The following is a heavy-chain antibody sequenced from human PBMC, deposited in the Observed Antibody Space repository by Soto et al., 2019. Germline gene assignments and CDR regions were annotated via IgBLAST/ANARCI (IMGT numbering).Heavy chain of an antibody. D-gene: IGHD2-8*01. V-gene: IGHV3-23*01. J-gene: IGHJ4*02. CDR1: GFTFSNSA. Sequence: EVQLLESGGGLVQPGGSLRLSCAASGFTFSNSAMGWVRQAPGKGLEWVSTINPNGGGAYYADSVRGRFTVSRDNSKDTLYLEVNSLRAEDTAVYYCAKDGLNYGQYAYWGQVTLVTVSS. CDR3: AKDGLNYGQYAY. CDR2: INPNGGGA.